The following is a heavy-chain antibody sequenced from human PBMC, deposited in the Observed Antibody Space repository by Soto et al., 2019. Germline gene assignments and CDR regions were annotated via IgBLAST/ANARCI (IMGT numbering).Heavy chain of an antibody. Sequence: PSLTCTVSGGSISSYYWSWIRQPPGKGLEWIGYIYYSGSTNYNPSLKSRVTISVDTSKNQFSLKLSSVTAADTAVYYCARGSPGYYGMDVWGQGTTVTVSS. J-gene: IGHJ6*02. D-gene: IGHD1-26*01. V-gene: IGHV4-59*01. CDR1: GGSISSYY. CDR2: IYYSGST. CDR3: ARGSPGYYGMDV.